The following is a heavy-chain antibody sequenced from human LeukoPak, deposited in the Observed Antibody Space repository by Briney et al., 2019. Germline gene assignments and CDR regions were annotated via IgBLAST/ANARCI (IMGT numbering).Heavy chain of an antibody. CDR2: IYSSGST. CDR3: ARADPNASGYFYRFNWFDP. CDR1: GGSMSSYH. Sequence: PSETLSLTSTVSGGSMSSYHWNWVRQPPGKGLEWIGNIYSSGSTDYNPSLKSRVTISLDTSKFQFSLRLNSVTAADTAVYYCARADPNASGYFYRFNWFDPWGQGTLVTVSS. J-gene: IGHJ5*02. D-gene: IGHD3-10*01. V-gene: IGHV4-59*01.